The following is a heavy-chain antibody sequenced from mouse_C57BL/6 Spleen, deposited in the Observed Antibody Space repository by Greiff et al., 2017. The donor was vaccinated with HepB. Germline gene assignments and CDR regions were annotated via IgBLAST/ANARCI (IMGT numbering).Heavy chain of an antibody. Sequence: VQLQQSGAELMKPGASVKLSCKATGYTFTGYWIEWVKQRPGHGLEWIGEILPGSGSTIYTEKFNGKATVTADTSSNTAYMQLSSLTNEDSASYYWARAGEESGSSGDYYYAMDYLRQGASVTVSS. J-gene: IGHJ4*01. CDR1: GYTFTGYW. CDR2: ILPGSGST. D-gene: IGHD1-1*01. CDR3: ARAGEESGSSGDYYYAMDY. V-gene: IGHV1-9*01.